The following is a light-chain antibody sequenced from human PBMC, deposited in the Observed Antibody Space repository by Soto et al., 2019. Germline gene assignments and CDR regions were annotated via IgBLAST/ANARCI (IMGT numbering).Light chain of an antibody. J-gene: IGKJ1*01. CDR3: QQSYSTPPT. Sequence: DIQMTQSPSSLSASVGDRVTITCRASQSINSYLNWYQQKPGKAPKLLIYAASSWQSVVPSRFSGSGSGTDFTLTIRSLQPEDFATYYCQQSYSTPPTFGQGTKVQIK. CDR1: QSINSY. CDR2: AAS. V-gene: IGKV1-39*01.